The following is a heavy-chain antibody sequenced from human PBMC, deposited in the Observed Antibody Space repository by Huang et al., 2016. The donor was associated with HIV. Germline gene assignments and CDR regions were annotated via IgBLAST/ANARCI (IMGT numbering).Heavy chain of an antibody. V-gene: IGHV1-69*01. CDR2: ITPICDKT. CDR3: ATGPRGSGSFN. D-gene: IGHD1-26*01. Sequence: QVQLVQSGAEVKKPGSSVKVSCKASGGTFSSYVISWVRQAPGKGLGWMGGITPICDKTNYAQKFQGRGTISADESTRTAYMEMSSLRPEDTATYYCATGPRGSGSFNWGQGTLVIVSS. CDR1: GGTFSSYV. J-gene: IGHJ4*02.